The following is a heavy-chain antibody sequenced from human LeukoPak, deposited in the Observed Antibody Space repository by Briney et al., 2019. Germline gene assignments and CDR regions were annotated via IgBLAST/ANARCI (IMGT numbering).Heavy chain of an antibody. CDR3: AREGIAAPFDY. CDR1: GGYISSYY. D-gene: IGHD6-13*01. J-gene: IGHJ4*02. V-gene: IGHV4-4*07. Sequence: SETLSLTCTVSGGYISSYYWSWIRQPAGKGLEWIGRIYTSGSTNYNPSLKSRVTVSVDTSKNQFSLKLSSVTAADTAVYYCAREGIAAPFDYWGQGTLVTVSS. CDR2: IYTSGST.